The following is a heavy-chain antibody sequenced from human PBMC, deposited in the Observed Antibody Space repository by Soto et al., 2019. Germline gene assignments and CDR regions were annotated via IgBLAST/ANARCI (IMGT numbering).Heavy chain of an antibody. CDR1: GFTFSHCW. J-gene: IGHJ4*02. CDR2: ISQDGSEQ. V-gene: IGHV3-7*01. Sequence: EEHLGESGGGLVQPGGSLRLSCATSGFTFSHCWMSWVRQAPGKGLEWVANISQDGSEQYYVDSVKGRFTVSRDNAKNSLYLEMNNLRADDTAMYYCTQAEMGRYSCSGNSYRRDYWGQGTLVTVSS. CDR3: TQAEMGRYSCSGNSYRRDY. D-gene: IGHD6-19*01.